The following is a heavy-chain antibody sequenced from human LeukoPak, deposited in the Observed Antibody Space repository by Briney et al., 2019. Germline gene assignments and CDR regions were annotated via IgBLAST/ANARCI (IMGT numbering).Heavy chain of an antibody. Sequence: GGSLRLSCAASGFTFSTYKMNWIRHAPGKGLEWVSYISSSGSTIYYADSVKGRFTISRDNAKNSLYLQMNSLRAEDTAVYYCARTGRGYSYGYQLDYWGQGTLVTVSS. CDR3: ARTGRGYSYGYQLDY. CDR2: ISSSGSTI. V-gene: IGHV3-48*03. CDR1: GFTFSTYK. J-gene: IGHJ4*02. D-gene: IGHD5-18*01.